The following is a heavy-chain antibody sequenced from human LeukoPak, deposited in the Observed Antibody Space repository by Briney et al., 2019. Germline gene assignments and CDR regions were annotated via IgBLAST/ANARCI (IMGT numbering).Heavy chain of an antibody. J-gene: IGHJ4*02. CDR1: GFTFSSYS. CDR2: ISSSSSYI. D-gene: IGHD3-10*01. V-gene: IGHV3-21*01. CDR3: ARGAGSAFGDCDY. Sequence: GGSLRLSCAASGFTFSSYSMNWVRQAPGKGLEWVSSISSSSSYIYYADSVKGRFTISRDNAKNSLYLQMNSLRAEDAAVYYCARGAGSAFGDCDYWGQGTLVTVSS.